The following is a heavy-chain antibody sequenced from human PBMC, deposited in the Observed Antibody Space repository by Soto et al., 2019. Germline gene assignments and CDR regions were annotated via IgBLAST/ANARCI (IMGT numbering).Heavy chain of an antibody. V-gene: IGHV4-28*01. CDR1: GYSISSSNW. CDR3: ARSESQGPLAY. J-gene: IGHJ4*02. CDR2: IYYSGTT. Sequence: QVQLQESGPGLVKPSDTLSLTCAVSGYSISSSNWGGWIRQPPEKGLEWIGYIYYSGTTYYNPSLQSRVTRSVDTSKNQCYLKLTSVTAVDTAVYYCARSESQGPLAYWGQGTLVTVSS.